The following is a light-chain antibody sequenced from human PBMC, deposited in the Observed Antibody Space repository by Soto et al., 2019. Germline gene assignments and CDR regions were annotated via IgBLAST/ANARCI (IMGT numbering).Light chain of an antibody. CDR1: SSDVGRYNY. CDR2: EVS. V-gene: IGLV2-14*01. Sequence: QSVLTQPASVSGSPGQSITISCTGTSSDVGRYNYVSWYKQHPGKAPKLMIHEVSSRPSGVSNRFSGSKSGNTASLTNSGLQAEDEADYYCTSYTSSRNILFGGGTKVTVL. CDR3: TSYTSSRNIL. J-gene: IGLJ2*01.